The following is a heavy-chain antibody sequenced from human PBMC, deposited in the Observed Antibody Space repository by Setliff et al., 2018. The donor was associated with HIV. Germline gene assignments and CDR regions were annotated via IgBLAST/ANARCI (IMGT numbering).Heavy chain of an antibody. CDR1: GYSISSGYY. CDR3: ARECHVGTEGPRLANYFDF. D-gene: IGHD6-19*01. CDR2: IFHSAST. V-gene: IGHV4-38-2*02. J-gene: IGHJ4*02. Sequence: SKTLSLTCTVSGYSISSGYYWGFIRQPPGKGLEWIGSIFHSASTSYNPSLRSRVTISVDTSNNQFSLKLTSVTAADTAIYYCARECHVGTEGPRLANYFDFWGQGTLVTVSS.